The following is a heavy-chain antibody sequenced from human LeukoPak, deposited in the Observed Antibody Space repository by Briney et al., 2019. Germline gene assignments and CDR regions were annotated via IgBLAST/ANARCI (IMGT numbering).Heavy chain of an antibody. CDR2: INTSGNT. CDR1: GDSTSNYY. CDR3: ARERLGFRVDV. V-gene: IGHV4-4*07. D-gene: IGHD5-12*01. J-gene: IGHJ6*04. Sequence: SETLSLTCTVSGDSTSNYYWSWIRQSAGKGLEWIGRINTSGNTNYNPSLKSRVTMSLDTSKNQFSLNVSSVTVADTAVFYCARERLGFRVDVWGKGTTVIVSS.